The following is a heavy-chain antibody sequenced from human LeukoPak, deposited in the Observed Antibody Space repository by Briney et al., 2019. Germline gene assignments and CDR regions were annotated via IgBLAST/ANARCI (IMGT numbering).Heavy chain of an antibody. CDR1: GFTFSDYY. CDR2: ISSSGSTL. J-gene: IGHJ4*02. Sequence: GGSLRLSCAASGFTFSDYYMIWIRQAPGKGLEWVSYISSSGSTLYYADSVKGRFTISRDNAKNSLYLQMNSLRAEDTAVYYCTRGRSSGWYYFDYWGQGTLVTVSS. CDR3: TRGRSSGWYYFDY. V-gene: IGHV3-11*01. D-gene: IGHD6-19*01.